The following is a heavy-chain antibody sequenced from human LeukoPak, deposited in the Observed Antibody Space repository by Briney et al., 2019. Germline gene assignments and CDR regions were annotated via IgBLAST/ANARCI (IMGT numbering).Heavy chain of an antibody. J-gene: IGHJ5*02. CDR2: INTDGTVT. V-gene: IGHV3-74*01. CDR1: GCTFNKYW. D-gene: IGHD6-19*01. CDR3: ATKQCLAPPPDP. Sequence: GGSLRLTCAASGCTFNKYWKLGVRQAPGKGLESVSRINTDGTVTTYADSVKGRFTVSRDNADNTMFLQTNSVRDEDTAVYYCATKQCLAPPPDPWGQGTPATVSS.